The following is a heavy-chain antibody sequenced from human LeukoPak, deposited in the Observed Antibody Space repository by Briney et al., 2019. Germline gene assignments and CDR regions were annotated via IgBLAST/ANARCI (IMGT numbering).Heavy chain of an antibody. J-gene: IGHJ6*02. Sequence: SETLSLTCTVSGGSISSYYWSWIRQPPGKGLEWIGYIYYSGSTNYNPSLKSRVTISVDTSKNQFSLKLSSVTAADTAVYYCARARAVAANYYYYGMDVWGQGTTVTVSS. CDR2: IYYSGST. V-gene: IGHV4-59*01. CDR1: GGSISSYY. D-gene: IGHD6-19*01. CDR3: ARARAVAANYYYYGMDV.